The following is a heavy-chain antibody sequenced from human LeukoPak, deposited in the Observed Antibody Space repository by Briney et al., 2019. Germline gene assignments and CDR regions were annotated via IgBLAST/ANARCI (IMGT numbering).Heavy chain of an antibody. J-gene: IGHJ4*02. CDR1: GYTFTSYD. Sequence: ASVKVSWKASGYTFTSYDIHWVRQATGQGLEWIVWMNPNSGNTGYAQKFQGRVTMTRNTSISTAYMELSSLRSEDTAVYYCARAGSSGYYRDFDYWGQGTLVTVSS. V-gene: IGHV1-8*01. CDR2: MNPNSGNT. CDR3: ARAGSSGYYRDFDY. D-gene: IGHD3-22*01.